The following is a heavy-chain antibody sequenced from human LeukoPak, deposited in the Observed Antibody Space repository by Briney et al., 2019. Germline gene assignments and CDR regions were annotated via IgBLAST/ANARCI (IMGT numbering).Heavy chain of an antibody. D-gene: IGHD3-22*01. Sequence: SVKVSCKASGGTFSSYTISWVRQAPGQGLEWMGRIIPILGIANYAQKFQGRVTITADKSTSTVYMELSSLRSEDTAVYYCARIHDSSGYYPYYFDYWGQGTLVTVSS. CDR3: ARIHDSSGYYPYYFDY. J-gene: IGHJ4*02. CDR1: GGTFSSYT. V-gene: IGHV1-69*02. CDR2: IIPILGIA.